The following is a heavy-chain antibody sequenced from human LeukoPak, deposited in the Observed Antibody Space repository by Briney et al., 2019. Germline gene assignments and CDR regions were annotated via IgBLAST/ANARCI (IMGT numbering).Heavy chain of an antibody. CDR2: IYYSGST. CDR1: GGSISSYY. CDR3: ARLRYYYDSRGHWVFDY. J-gene: IGHJ4*02. D-gene: IGHD3-22*01. V-gene: IGHV4-59*08. Sequence: SETLSLTCTVSGGSISSYYWSWIRQPPGKGLEWIGYIYYSGSTNYNPSLKSRVTISVDTSKNQFSLKLSSVTAADTAVYYCARLRYYYDSRGHWVFDYWGQGTLATVSS.